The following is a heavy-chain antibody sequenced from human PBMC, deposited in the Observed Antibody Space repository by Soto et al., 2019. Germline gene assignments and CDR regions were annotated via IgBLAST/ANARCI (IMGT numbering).Heavy chain of an antibody. CDR3: ATVGGAARLPVVYFDY. Sequence: QVQLVQSGAEVKKPGASVKVSCKVSGYTLSELSMHWVRQAPGKGLERMGGFDPEDGETIYEQKFQGRVTMTEDTSTDTAYMELSSLRSEDTAVYYCATVGGAARLPVVYFDYLGQGTLVTVSS. V-gene: IGHV1-24*01. CDR1: GYTLSELS. D-gene: IGHD6-6*01. CDR2: FDPEDGET. J-gene: IGHJ4*02.